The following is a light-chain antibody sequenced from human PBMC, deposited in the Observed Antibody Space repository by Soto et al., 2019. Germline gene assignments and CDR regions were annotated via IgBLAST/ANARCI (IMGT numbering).Light chain of an antibody. CDR3: QQLDSYPYT. J-gene: IGKJ2*01. CDR1: QGISSY. CDR2: AAS. V-gene: IGKV1-9*01. Sequence: DIQLTQSPSFLSASVGDRVTITCRASQGISSYLAWYQQKPGKAPNLLIYAASTLQRGVPPRFSGSGSGTSFTLTIASLQPEDVASYYCQQLDSYPYTFGLGTKLEI.